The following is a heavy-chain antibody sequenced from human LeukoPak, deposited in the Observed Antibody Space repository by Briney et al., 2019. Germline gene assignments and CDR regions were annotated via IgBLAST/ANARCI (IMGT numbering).Heavy chain of an antibody. Sequence: GGSLRLSCAASGFTFSGSAMHWVRQASGKGLEWVGRIRSKANSYATAYAASVKGRFTISRDDSKNTAYLQMNSLKTEDTAVYYCAKDSVAYNGIYDAFDIWGQGIMVTVSS. J-gene: IGHJ3*02. CDR3: AKDSVAYNGIYDAFDI. D-gene: IGHD1-26*01. CDR2: IRSKANSYAT. V-gene: IGHV3-73*01. CDR1: GFTFSGSA.